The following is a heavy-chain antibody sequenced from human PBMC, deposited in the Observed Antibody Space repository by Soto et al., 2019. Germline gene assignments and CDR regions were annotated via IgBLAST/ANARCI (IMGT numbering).Heavy chain of an antibody. V-gene: IGHV3-21*06. CDR3: ARESEDLTSNFDY. Sequence: GGSLRLSXAASGFIFTRYSMNWVRQAPGKGLEWVSSISSTTNYIYYGDSMKGRFTISRDNAKNSLYLEMNSLRAEDTAVYYCARESEDLTSNFDYWGQGTLVTVSS. CDR2: ISSTTNYI. J-gene: IGHJ4*02. CDR1: GFIFTRYS.